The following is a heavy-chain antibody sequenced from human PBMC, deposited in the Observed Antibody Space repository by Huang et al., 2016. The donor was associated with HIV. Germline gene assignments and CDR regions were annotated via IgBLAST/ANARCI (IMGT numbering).Heavy chain of an antibody. V-gene: IGHV1-18*01. J-gene: IGHJ4*02. CDR3: ARVPSDHFSDY. Sequence: QIQLVQSGPEVKKPGASVTVSCKASGYTFSIYGISWVRQAPGQGTEWMGWVSAYRGYTNYSQKFQGRVTMTADTSASTAYMDLRSLTSDDTAVYYCARVPSDHFSDYWGQGTLVTVSS. CDR2: VSAYRGYT. CDR1: GYTFSIYG.